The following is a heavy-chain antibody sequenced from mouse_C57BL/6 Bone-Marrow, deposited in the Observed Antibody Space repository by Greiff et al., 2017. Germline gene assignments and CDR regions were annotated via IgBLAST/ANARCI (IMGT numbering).Heavy chain of an antibody. CDR2: ISSGGSYT. J-gene: IGHJ1*03. Sequence: EVKVVESGGDLVKPGGSLKLSCAASGFTFSSYGMSWVRQTPDKRLEWVATISSGGSYTYYPDSVKGRFTISRDNAKNTLYLQMSSLKSEDTAMYYCAREPTIVTTVFYVYFDVWGTGTTVTVSA. D-gene: IGHD2-5*01. V-gene: IGHV5-6*01. CDR1: GFTFSSYG. CDR3: AREPTIVTTVFYVYFDV.